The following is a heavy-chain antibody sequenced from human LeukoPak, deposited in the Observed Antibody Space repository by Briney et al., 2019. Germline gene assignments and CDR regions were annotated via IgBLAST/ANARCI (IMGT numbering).Heavy chain of an antibody. J-gene: IGHJ6*03. CDR1: GYTFTSYV. CDR2: ISAYNGNT. CDR3: ARGASSGWYRGYYYYMDV. V-gene: IGHV1-18*01. Sequence: ASVKVSCKASGYTFTSYVIHWVRQAPGQRLEWMGWISAYNGNTNYAQKLQGRVTMTTDTSTSTAYMELRSLRSDDTAVYYCARGASSGWYRGYYYYMDVWGKGTTVTVSS. D-gene: IGHD6-19*01.